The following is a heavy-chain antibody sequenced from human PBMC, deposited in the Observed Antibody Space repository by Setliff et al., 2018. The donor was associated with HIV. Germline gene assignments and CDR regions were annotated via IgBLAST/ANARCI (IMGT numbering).Heavy chain of an antibody. CDR3: ARDQLYTKATFDV. Sequence: GSLSLSCAASEFTYNKYWMSWVRQAPGKVLEWVANIKEDGSEKYYVDSVKGRFTISRDNAKNSLYLQMNSLRAEDTAVYYCARDQLYTKATFDVWGQGTLVTVSS. D-gene: IGHD3-16*02. CDR1: EFTYNKYW. CDR2: IKEDGSEK. J-gene: IGHJ3*01. V-gene: IGHV3-7*01.